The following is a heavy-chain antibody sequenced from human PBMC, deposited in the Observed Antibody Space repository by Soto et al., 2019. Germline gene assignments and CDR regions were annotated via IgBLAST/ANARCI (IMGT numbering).Heavy chain of an antibody. CDR3: ARDPGRGSIVVVPAAILDY. J-gene: IGHJ4*02. D-gene: IGHD2-2*02. Sequence: GGSLRLSCAASGFTFGSYSMNWVRQAPGKGLEWVSSISSSSSYIYYADSVKGRFTISRDNAKNSLYLQMNSLRAEDTAVYYCARDPGRGSIVVVPAAILDYWGQGTLVTVSS. V-gene: IGHV3-21*01. CDR2: ISSSSSYI. CDR1: GFTFGSYS.